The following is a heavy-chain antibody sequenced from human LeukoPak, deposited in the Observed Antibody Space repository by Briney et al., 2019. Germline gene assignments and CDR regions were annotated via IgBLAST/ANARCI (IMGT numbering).Heavy chain of an antibody. CDR2: ISGGGGST. D-gene: IGHD6-19*01. Sequence: GGSLRLSCAASGFIFSNYAMSWVRQAPGKGLEWVSAISGGGGSTYYADSVKGRFTIYRDNSKNRVYLQMNSRRAEDTDVYYCASQTEYAGGWVDYWGQGTLVTVSS. CDR1: GFIFSNYA. J-gene: IGHJ4*02. V-gene: IGHV3-23*01. CDR3: ASQTEYAGGWVDY.